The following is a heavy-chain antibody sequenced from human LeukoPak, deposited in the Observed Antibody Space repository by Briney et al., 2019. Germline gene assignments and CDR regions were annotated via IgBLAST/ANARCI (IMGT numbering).Heavy chain of an antibody. CDR1: GGTFSSYA. V-gene: IGHV1-69*05. D-gene: IGHD4-23*01. CDR2: IIPIFGTA. Sequence: GASVKVSCKASGGTFSSYAISWVRQAPGQGLEWMGRIIPIFGTASYAQKFQGRVTITTDESTSTAYMELSSLRSEDTAVYYCARAGYDDYGGNLPFDYWGQGTLVTVSS. CDR3: ARAGYDDYGGNLPFDY. J-gene: IGHJ4*02.